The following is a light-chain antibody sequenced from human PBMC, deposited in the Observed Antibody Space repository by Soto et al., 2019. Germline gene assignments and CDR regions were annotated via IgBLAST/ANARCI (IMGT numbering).Light chain of an antibody. Sequence: DIQMTQSPSSLSASVGDRVTITCQASQDISNYLNWYQQKPGKAPKLLIYDASNLETGVTSRFSGSGSGTDFTFTISSLQPEDIAKYYCQQYDNLPQTFGQWTKVEIK. CDR3: QQYDNLPQT. CDR1: QDISNY. CDR2: DAS. V-gene: IGKV1-33*01. J-gene: IGKJ1*01.